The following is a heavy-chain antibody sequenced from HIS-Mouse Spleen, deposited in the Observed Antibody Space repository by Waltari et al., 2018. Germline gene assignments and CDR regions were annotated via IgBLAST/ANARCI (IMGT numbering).Heavy chain of an antibody. J-gene: IGHJ2*01. CDR3: AKDRTLWYFDL. Sequence: QVQLVESGGGVVQPVRSLRLSCAASGYAFSRSGMHWGRQAPGKGVEWVAVISYDGSNKYYADAVKGRFTISRDNSKNTLYLQMNSLRAEDTAVYYCAKDRTLWYFDLWGRGTLVTVSS. CDR2: ISYDGSNK. V-gene: IGHV3-30*18. CDR1: GYAFSRSG.